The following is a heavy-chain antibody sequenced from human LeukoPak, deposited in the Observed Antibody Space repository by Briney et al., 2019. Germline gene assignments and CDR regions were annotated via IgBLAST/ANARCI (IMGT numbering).Heavy chain of an antibody. V-gene: IGHV1-2*02. J-gene: IGHJ4*02. Sequence: GASVKVSCKASGYTFTDHYMHWLRQAPGQGLEWMGWVSPKSGVTSYAQNFQGRVTMTRDTSISTAYMELRSLRSDDTAVYYCARDWGETTDLDYWGQGTLVTVSS. D-gene: IGHD4-17*01. CDR2: VSPKSGVT. CDR3: ARDWGETTDLDY. CDR1: GYTFTDHY.